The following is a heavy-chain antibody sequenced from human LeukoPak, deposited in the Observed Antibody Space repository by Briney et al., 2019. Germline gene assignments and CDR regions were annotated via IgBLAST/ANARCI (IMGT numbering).Heavy chain of an antibody. V-gene: IGHV3-9*01. CDR2: ISWNSGSI. CDR1: GFTFDDYA. D-gene: IGHD3-16*01. CDR3: AKEGYVRGIDY. Sequence: GGSLRLSCAASGFTFDDYAMHWVRQAPGKGLEWVSGISWNSGSIGYADSVKGRFTISRDNAKNSLYLQMNSLRAEDTALYYCAKEGYVRGIDYWGQGTLVTVSS. J-gene: IGHJ4*02.